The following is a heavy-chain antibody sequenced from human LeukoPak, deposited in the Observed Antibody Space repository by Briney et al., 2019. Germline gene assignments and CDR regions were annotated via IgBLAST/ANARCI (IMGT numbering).Heavy chain of an antibody. Sequence: SETLSLTCTVSGGSISSGGYYWSWIRQHPGKGLEWIGYIYYSGSTYYNPSLKSRVTISVDTSKNQFSPKLSSVTAADTAVYYCARVSPYDSSGYYVLGAFDIWGQGTMVTVSS. V-gene: IGHV4-31*03. J-gene: IGHJ3*02. D-gene: IGHD3-22*01. CDR2: IYYSGST. CDR1: GGSISSGGYY. CDR3: ARVSPYDSSGYYVLGAFDI.